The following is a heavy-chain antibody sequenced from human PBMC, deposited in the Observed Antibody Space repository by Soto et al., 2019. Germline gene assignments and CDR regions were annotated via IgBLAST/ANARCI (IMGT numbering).Heavy chain of an antibody. Sequence: SVKVSCKASGGTFSSYAMSWVRQAPGQGLEWMGGIIPIFGTANYAQKFQGRVTITADESTSTAYMELSSLRSEDTVVYYCAMMALNYYGMDVWGQGTTVTVSS. CDR1: GGTFSSYA. J-gene: IGHJ6*02. CDR3: AMMALNYYGMDV. V-gene: IGHV1-69*13. CDR2: IIPIFGTA.